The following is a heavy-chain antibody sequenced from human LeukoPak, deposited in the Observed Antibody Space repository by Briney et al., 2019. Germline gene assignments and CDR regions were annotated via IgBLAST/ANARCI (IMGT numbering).Heavy chain of an antibody. CDR2: ITTSDGNT. CDR1: GFTFSSYT. V-gene: IGHV3-23*01. J-gene: IGHJ6*02. Sequence: GGSLRLSCAASGFTFSSYTMSWVRQAPGKGLEWVSTITTSDGNTYYADSVKGRFTISRDNSKNTLHLQMNSLRAEDTAVYYCAKDRGSSMVARFGMDVWGQGTTVTVSS. D-gene: IGHD4/OR15-4a*01. CDR3: AKDRGSSMVARFGMDV.